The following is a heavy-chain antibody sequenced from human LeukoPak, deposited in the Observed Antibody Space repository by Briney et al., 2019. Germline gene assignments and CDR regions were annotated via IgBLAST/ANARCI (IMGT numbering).Heavy chain of an antibody. CDR1: GGSISSSNYY. CDR2: IYSRGST. D-gene: IGHD1-26*01. Sequence: SETLSLTCIVSGGSISSSNYYWGWIRQSPGKGLEWIGSIYSRGSTYYNPSLKSRVIVSSDMSKNQFSLMLNSVTAADTAVYYCARKARVWAEGYYYYYMDVWGKGTTVTVSS. J-gene: IGHJ6*03. V-gene: IGHV4-39*07. CDR3: ARKARVWAEGYYYYYMDV.